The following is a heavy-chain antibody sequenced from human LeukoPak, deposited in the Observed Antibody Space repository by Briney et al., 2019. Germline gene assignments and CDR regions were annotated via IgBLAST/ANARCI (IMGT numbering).Heavy chain of an antibody. Sequence: ASVKISCKVSGYTSTDYYVHWVQRAPGKGLEWMGLIDPEDGETIYAEEFQGRVSITADTSTDTAYMELSSLRFDDTAVYYCATGHITGGTGFDCWGQGTLVTVSS. V-gene: IGHV1-69-2*01. CDR3: ATGHITGGTGFDC. CDR2: IDPEDGET. CDR1: GYTSTDYY. D-gene: IGHD1-20*01. J-gene: IGHJ4*02.